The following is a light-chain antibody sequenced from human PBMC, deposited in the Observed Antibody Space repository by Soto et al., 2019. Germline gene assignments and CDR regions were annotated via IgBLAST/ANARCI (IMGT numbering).Light chain of an antibody. J-gene: IGKJ1*01. CDR2: GAS. V-gene: IGKV3-20*01. CDR1: QIISSIY. CDR3: QHYDGPPWT. Sequence: EIVLTQSPGTLSLSPGGRATLSCRTSQIISSIYLAWYQQKPGQAPRLLIYGASSRATGIPDRFSGGGSGTDFTLYISRLEPEDSAVYSCQHYDGPPWTFGRGTRLEI.